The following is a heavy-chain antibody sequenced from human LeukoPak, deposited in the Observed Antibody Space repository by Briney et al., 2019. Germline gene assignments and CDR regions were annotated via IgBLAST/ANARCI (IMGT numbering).Heavy chain of an antibody. CDR2: IYSDNT. V-gene: IGHV3-53*01. Sequence: GGSLRLSCAASGITVSSNSMSWVRQAPGKGLEWVSFIYSDNTHYSDPVKGRFTISRDNSKNTLYLQMNSLRAEDTAVYYCARRAGAYSHPYDYWGQGTLVTVSS. CDR1: GITVSSNS. J-gene: IGHJ4*02. CDR3: ARRAGAYSHPYDY. D-gene: IGHD4/OR15-4a*01.